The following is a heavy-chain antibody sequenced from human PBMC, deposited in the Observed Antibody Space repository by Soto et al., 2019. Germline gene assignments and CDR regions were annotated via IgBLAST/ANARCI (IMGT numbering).Heavy chain of an antibody. Sequence: EVQLLESGGGLVQPGGSLRLSCAASGFTFSSYAMSWVRQAPGKGLEWVSAISGSGGSTYYADSVKGRFTISIDNSKNTLYLQMNGLRAEDTAVYYCAKLRGDYGGNSYYYCGMDVWGQGTTVTVSS. CDR3: AKLRGDYGGNSYYYCGMDV. J-gene: IGHJ6*02. CDR1: GFTFSSYA. D-gene: IGHD4-17*01. CDR2: ISGSGGST. V-gene: IGHV3-23*01.